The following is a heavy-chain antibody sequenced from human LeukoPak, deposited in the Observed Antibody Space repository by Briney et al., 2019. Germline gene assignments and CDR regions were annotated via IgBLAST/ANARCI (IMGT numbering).Heavy chain of an antibody. CDR3: AREDLYCGSTSCYPNWFDP. CDR1: GGSISSSSYY. Sequence: SETLSLTCTVSGGSISSSSYYWGWIRQPPGKGLEWIGSIYYSGSTYYNPSLKSRVTISVDTSKNQFSLKLSSVTAADTAVYYCAREDLYCGSTSCYPNWFDPWGQGTLVTVSS. D-gene: IGHD2-2*01. V-gene: IGHV4-39*02. CDR2: IYYSGST. J-gene: IGHJ5*02.